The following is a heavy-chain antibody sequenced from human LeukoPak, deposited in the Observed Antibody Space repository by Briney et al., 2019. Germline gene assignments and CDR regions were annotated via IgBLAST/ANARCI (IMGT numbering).Heavy chain of an antibody. CDR1: GFTFSSYS. CDR3: ARDDSSGYYQDY. J-gene: IGHJ4*02. D-gene: IGHD3-22*01. CDR2: TSSSSSYI. Sequence: GGSLRLSCAASGFTFSSYSMNWVRQAPGMGLEWVSSTSSSSSYIYYADSVKGRFTISRDNAKNSLYLQMNSLRAEDSAVYYCARDDSSGYYQDYWGQGTLVTVSS. V-gene: IGHV3-21*01.